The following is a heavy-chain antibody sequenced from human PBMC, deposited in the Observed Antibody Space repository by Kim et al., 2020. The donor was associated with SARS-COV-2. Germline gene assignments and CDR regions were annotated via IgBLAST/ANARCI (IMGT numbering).Heavy chain of an antibody. CDR2: IATKPYNYVT. CDR3: IRRSVVEFWDYDY. D-gene: IGHD3-10*01. Sequence: GGSLRLSCAASGFTFSVSDIHWARQPPGKGLEWVGRIATKPYNYVTAYSESVKGRFILSRDDSENTAYLQMDGLKIEDTAIYYCIRRSVVEFWDYDYWGQGTLVTVSS. CDR1: GFTFSVSD. J-gene: IGHJ4*02. V-gene: IGHV3-73*01.